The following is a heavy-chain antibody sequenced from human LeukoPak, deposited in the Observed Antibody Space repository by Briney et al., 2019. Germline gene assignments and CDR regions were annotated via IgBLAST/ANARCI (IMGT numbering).Heavy chain of an antibody. J-gene: IGHJ4*02. V-gene: IGHV4-4*07. CDR3: AREGYSSGWYLIDY. CDR1: GGSISSYY. CDR2: IYTSGST. Sequence: PSETLSLTCTVSGGSISSYYWSWIRQPAGKGLEWIGRIYTSGSTNYNPSLKSRVTMSVDTSKNQFSLKLSSVTAADTAVYYCAREGYSSGWYLIDYWGQGTLVTVSS. D-gene: IGHD6-19*01.